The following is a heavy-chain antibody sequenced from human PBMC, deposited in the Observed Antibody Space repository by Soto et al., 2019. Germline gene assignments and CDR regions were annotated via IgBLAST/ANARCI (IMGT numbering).Heavy chain of an antibody. CDR3: AKDGGGYNYGYVMLDKYYYGMDV. CDR2: ISYDGANK. CDR1: GFTFSTYA. Sequence: GGSLRLSCAASGFTFSTYAIHWVRQAPGKGLEWVAVISYDGANKYYADSVRGRFTISRDNSKNTLFLQMSSLRAEDTAVYYCAKDGGGYNYGYVMLDKYYYGMDVWGQGTTVTVSS. J-gene: IGHJ6*02. D-gene: IGHD5-18*01. V-gene: IGHV3-30-3*01.